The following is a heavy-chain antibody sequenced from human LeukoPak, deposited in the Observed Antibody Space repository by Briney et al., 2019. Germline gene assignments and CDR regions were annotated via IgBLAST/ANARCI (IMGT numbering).Heavy chain of an antibody. CDR2: ISGSGSTI. Sequence: GGSLRLSCAASGFTFSNYEMNWVREAPGKGLGWGSYISGSGSTIYYADSVKGRFTISRDNAKDSPYLKMSGLRAEDTAVYYCARVRSGYSHKNYFDYWGQGTLVTVSS. D-gene: IGHD5-18*01. CDR1: GFTFSNYE. CDR3: ARVRSGYSHKNYFDY. J-gene: IGHJ4*02. V-gene: IGHV3-48*03.